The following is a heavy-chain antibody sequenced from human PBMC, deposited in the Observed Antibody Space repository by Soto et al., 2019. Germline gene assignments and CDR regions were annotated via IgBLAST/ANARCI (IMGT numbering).Heavy chain of an antibody. J-gene: IGHJ4*02. CDR2: IFADGTT. D-gene: IGHD3-10*01. CDR1: GFSVSSNY. V-gene: IGHV3-53*04. Sequence: GGSLRLSCVASGFSVSSNYMSWVRQAPGKGLDWVSVIFADGTTYYVDSVKGRFTISRHNSKNTLYLQMDSLKSEDTAIYYCAKDRITMVRGVLIMHYWGQGTLVTVSS. CDR3: AKDRITMVRGVLIMHY.